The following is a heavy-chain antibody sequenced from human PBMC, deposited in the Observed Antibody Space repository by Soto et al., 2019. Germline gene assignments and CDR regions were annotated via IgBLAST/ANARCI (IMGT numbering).Heavy chain of an antibody. J-gene: IGHJ4*01. Sequence: ASVKVSCKASGYSISAYYMHWVRQAPGQGLEWMVWIDPKNGGTVSAQKFQGRLTMTRDTSISTVYMDLSGLASDDTALYYCGRDDYGIFPYWG. CDR2: IDPKNGGT. D-gene: IGHD3-10*01. V-gene: IGHV1-2*02. CDR1: GYSISAYY. CDR3: GRDDYGIFPY.